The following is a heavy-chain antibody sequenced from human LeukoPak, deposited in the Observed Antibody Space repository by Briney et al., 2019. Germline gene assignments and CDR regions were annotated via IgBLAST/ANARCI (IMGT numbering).Heavy chain of an antibody. D-gene: IGHD2-21*02. Sequence: SETLSLTCSGSGDSISSYYWSWIRQPPGKGLEWIGYIYSSGSTNYNPSLKSRVTMSVDTSKNQFSLKLSSVTAADTAVYYCARYGGDYSNAFDIWGQGTMVTVSS. CDR1: GDSISSYY. CDR2: IYSSGST. CDR3: ARYGGDYSNAFDI. J-gene: IGHJ3*02. V-gene: IGHV4-59*01.